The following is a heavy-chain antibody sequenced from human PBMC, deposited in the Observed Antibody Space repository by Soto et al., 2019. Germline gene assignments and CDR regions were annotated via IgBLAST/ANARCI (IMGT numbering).Heavy chain of an antibody. Sequence: LSCAASGFTFSSYAMSWVRQAPGKGLEWVSAISGSGGSTYYADSLKGRFTISRDNSKNTLFLQMNSLRAEDTAVYYCAKALGFVVVPSAHGGFDYWGQGTLVTVSS. CDR3: AKALGFVVVPSAHGGFDY. D-gene: IGHD2-2*01. CDR2: ISGSGGST. V-gene: IGHV3-23*01. J-gene: IGHJ4*02. CDR1: GFTFSSYA.